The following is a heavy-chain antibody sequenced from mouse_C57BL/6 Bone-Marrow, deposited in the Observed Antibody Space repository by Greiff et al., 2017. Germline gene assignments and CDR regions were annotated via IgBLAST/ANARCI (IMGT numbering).Heavy chain of an antibody. Sequence: QVQLQQSGAELARPGASVKMSCKASGYTFTSYTMPWVKQRPGQGLEWIGYINPSSGYTKYNQKFKDKATLTADKSSSTAYMQLSSLTSEDSAVYYCARGYYFDYWGQGTTLTVSS. J-gene: IGHJ2*01. V-gene: IGHV1-4*01. CDR1: GYTFTSYT. CDR3: ARGYYFDY. CDR2: INPSSGYT.